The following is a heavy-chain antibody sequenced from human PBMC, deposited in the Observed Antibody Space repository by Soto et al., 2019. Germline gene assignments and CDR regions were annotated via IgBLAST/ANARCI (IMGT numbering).Heavy chain of an antibody. CDR3: ARDRLRGFVVLLSDYGRCFLVL. CDR2: IITILGIA. Sequence: QVQLEQPGAEVKTPGSSVTVSCKASGGTFSSYTISWVRQAPGHGLEWMGRIITILGIANYAQKFQGRVTIPAVNYMKTPYRERSSLQSEGTCVYYHARDRLRGFVVLLSDYGRCFLVLWGQGTLVPV. CDR1: GGTFSSYT. D-gene: IGHD3-10*01. V-gene: IGHV1-69*08. J-gene: IGHJ5*02.